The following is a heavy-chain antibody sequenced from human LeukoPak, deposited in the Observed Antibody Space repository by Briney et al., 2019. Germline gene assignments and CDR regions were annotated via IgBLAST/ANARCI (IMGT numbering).Heavy chain of an antibody. Sequence: GESLKISCNGSGYNFASYWTAWVHQMPGKGLEGMGIIYPGDSDTRYSPSFQGQVTISADKSISTAYMQWSSLKASDTAIYYCARLIRVYDYVYPAGYFDHWGQGTLVTVSS. D-gene: IGHD3-16*01. CDR1: GYNFASYW. J-gene: IGHJ4*02. V-gene: IGHV5-51*07. CDR2: IYPGDSDT. CDR3: ARLIRVYDYVYPAGYFDH.